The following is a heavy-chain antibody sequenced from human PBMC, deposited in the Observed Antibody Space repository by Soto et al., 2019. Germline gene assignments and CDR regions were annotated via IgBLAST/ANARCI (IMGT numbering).Heavy chain of an antibody. Sequence: SETLSLTCAVYGGSFSGYYWSWIRQPPGKGLEWIGEINHSGSTNYNPSLESRVTISVDTSKNQFSLKLSSVTAADTAVYYCASWSYYFDYWGQGTLVTVSS. V-gene: IGHV4-34*01. D-gene: IGHD1-26*01. J-gene: IGHJ4*02. CDR2: INHSGST. CDR1: GGSFSGYY. CDR3: ASWSYYFDY.